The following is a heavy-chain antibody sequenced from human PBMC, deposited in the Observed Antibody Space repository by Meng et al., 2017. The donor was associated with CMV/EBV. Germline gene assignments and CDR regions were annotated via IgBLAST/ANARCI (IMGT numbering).Heavy chain of an antibody. J-gene: IGHJ6*02. Sequence: GESLKISCAASGFTFSSYAMHWVRQAPGKGLEWVAVISYDGSNKYYADSVKGRFTISRDNSKNTLYLQMNSLRAEDTAVYYCARDDFDYYGMDVWGQGTT. CDR1: GFTFSSYA. V-gene: IGHV3-30*04. CDR3: ARDDFDYYGMDV. D-gene: IGHD3/OR15-3a*01. CDR2: ISYDGSNK.